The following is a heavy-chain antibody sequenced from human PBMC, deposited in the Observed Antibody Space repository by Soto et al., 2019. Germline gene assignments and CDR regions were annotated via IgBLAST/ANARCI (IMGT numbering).Heavy chain of an antibody. CDR1: GFTFSSYS. D-gene: IGHD3-10*01. J-gene: IGHJ4*02. Sequence: EVQLVVSGGGLVQPGGSLRLSCAASGFTFSSYSMNWVRQAPGKGLEWVSYISSSSSTIYYADSVKGRFTISRDNAKNSLYLQMNSLRAEDTAVYYCARAGLWFGELSSSDYWGQGTLVTVSS. CDR3: ARAGLWFGELSSSDY. V-gene: IGHV3-48*01. CDR2: ISSSSSTI.